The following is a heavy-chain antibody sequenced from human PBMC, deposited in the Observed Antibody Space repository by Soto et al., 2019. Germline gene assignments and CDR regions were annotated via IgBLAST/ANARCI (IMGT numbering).Heavy chain of an antibody. V-gene: IGHV4-59*01. CDR2: IYYSGRN. J-gene: IGHJ3*02. CDR1: GGSISSYY. D-gene: IGHD4-4*01. Sequence: SETLSLTCTVSGGSISSYYWSLIRQPPGKGLEWIGDIYYSGRNNYNPSLRIRVTISVDTSKNQFSLKLSSVTAADTAVYYCARGGGLQTDALDIWGQGTMVPVSS. CDR3: ARGGGLQTDALDI.